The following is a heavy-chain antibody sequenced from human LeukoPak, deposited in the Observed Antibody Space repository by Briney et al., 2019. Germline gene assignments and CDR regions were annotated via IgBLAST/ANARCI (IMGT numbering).Heavy chain of an antibody. CDR1: GFIFSNYA. Sequence: GGSLRLSCAASGFIFSNYAMNWVRHTPGKGLVWVSRIKGDGSSTSYADSVKGRFTISRDNAKNTLYLQMNSLRAEDTAVYYCARDGYSFGHDFDYWGQGTLVTVSS. D-gene: IGHD5-18*01. CDR3: ARDGYSFGHDFDY. CDR2: IKGDGSST. J-gene: IGHJ4*02. V-gene: IGHV3-74*01.